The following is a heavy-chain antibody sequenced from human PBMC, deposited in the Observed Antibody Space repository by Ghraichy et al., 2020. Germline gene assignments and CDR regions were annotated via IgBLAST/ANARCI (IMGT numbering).Heavy chain of an antibody. J-gene: IGHJ3*02. CDR1: GFTFSSYA. D-gene: IGHD1-26*01. V-gene: IGHV3-23*01. Sequence: GGSLRLSCAASGFTFSSYAMSWVRQAPGKGLEWVSAISGSGGSTYYADSVKGRFTISRDNSKNTLYLQMNSLRAEDTAVYYCARIDVLWLGATSAFDIWGQGTMVTVSS. CDR3: ARIDVLWLGATSAFDI. CDR2: ISGSGGST.